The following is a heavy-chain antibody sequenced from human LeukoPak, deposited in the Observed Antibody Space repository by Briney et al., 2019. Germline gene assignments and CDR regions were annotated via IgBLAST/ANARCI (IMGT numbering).Heavy chain of an antibody. V-gene: IGHV4-59*08. CDR3: ARHRGVRFTESYCDY. CDR2: IYSSGIT. CDR1: GGSISGYF. J-gene: IGHJ4*02. D-gene: IGHD3-10*01. Sequence: PSETLSLTCTVSGGSISGYFWSWFRQPPGKGLEWIGFIYSSGITDYNPSLKSRVTISVDTSKNQFSLRLSSVTAADTAVYYCARHRGVRFTESYCDYWGQGTLVTISS.